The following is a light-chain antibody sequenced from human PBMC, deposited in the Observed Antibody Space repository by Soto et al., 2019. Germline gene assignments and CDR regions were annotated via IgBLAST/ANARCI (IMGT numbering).Light chain of an antibody. CDR2: DVS. Sequence: QSALTQPASVSGSPGQSITISCTGTSSDVGGYNYVSWYQQHPGKAPKVMIYDVSKRPSGISNRFSGFKSGNTASLTISGLQVEDEADYYCRSYTSGSTRVVFGGGTKLTVL. J-gene: IGLJ2*01. CDR1: SSDVGGYNY. CDR3: RSYTSGSTRVV. V-gene: IGLV2-14*03.